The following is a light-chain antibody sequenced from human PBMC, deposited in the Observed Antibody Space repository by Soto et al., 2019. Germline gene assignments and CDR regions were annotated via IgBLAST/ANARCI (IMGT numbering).Light chain of an antibody. CDR2: AAS. V-gene: IGKV1-9*01. CDR3: QQYNEYST. CDR1: QGISSY. J-gene: IGKJ1*01. Sequence: DIQLTQSPSFLSASVGDRVTITCRASQGISSYLAWYQQKPGKAPKLLIYAASTLQSGVPSRFSGSGSGTEFTLTISSLQPEDFATYYCQQYNEYSTFSQGTKVEIK.